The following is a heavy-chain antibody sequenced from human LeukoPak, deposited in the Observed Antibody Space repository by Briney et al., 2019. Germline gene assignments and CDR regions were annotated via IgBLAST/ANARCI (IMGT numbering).Heavy chain of an antibody. CDR1: GFTFSSYA. Sequence: GGSLRLSCAASGFTFSSYAMSSVRQAPGKGLEWVSAISGSGGSTYYANSVKGGFTISRDNSKNTPYLQMNSLRAEDTAVYYCANPALGGSGPARRTWFDHWGQGTLVTVSS. V-gene: IGHV3-23*01. CDR3: ANPALGGSGPARRTWFDH. J-gene: IGHJ5*02. D-gene: IGHD3-10*01. CDR2: ISGSGGST.